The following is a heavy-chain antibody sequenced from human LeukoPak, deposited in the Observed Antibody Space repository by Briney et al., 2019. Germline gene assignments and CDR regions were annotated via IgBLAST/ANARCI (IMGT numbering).Heavy chain of an antibody. CDR3: AREVLDTAMALGY. J-gene: IGHJ4*02. CDR1: GFTVSSNY. D-gene: IGHD5-18*01. V-gene: IGHV3-66*01. Sequence: QPGGSLRLSCAASGFTVSSNYMSWVREAPGKGLEWVSIIYSGGITYYADSVKGRFTISRDNSKNTLYLQMNSLRAEDTAVYYCAREVLDTAMALGYWGQGTLVTVSS. CDR2: IYSGGIT.